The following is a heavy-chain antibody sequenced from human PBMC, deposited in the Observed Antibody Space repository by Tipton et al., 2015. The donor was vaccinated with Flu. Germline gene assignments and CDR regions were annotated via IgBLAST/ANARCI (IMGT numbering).Heavy chain of an antibody. CDR2: VSWNSGAI. CDR1: GFTSGDYA. V-gene: IGHV3-9*02. CDR3: AKGGITTYPLGGFDI. J-gene: IGHJ3*02. Sequence: RSLRLSCAAPGFTSGDYALHWVRQAPGKGLEWVSGVSWNSGAIAYADSVKGRFTISRDNAKNSLYLQMNSLRAEDTALYYCAKGGITTYPLGGFDIWGQGTMVTVSA. D-gene: IGHD1/OR15-1a*01.